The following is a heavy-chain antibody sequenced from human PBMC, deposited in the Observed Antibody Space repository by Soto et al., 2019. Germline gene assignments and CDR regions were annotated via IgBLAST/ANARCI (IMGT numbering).Heavy chain of an antibody. D-gene: IGHD3-22*01. Sequence: EVQLVESGGGLVQPGGSLRLCCAASGFTVSSNYMAWVRQAPGKGLEWVSVVYSGGSTYYADSVKGRFTISRDNSKNTLYLQMNSLRAEDTAVYYCARVEIVVVLGFDLWGRGTLVTVSS. CDR3: ARVEIVVVLGFDL. V-gene: IGHV3-66*01. CDR2: VYSGGST. J-gene: IGHJ2*01. CDR1: GFTVSSNY.